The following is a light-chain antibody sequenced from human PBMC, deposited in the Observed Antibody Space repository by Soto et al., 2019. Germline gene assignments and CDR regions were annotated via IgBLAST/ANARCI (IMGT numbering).Light chain of an antibody. CDR3: QHYNSYSEA. CDR1: QSIGSW. CDR2: DAS. Sequence: DIQMTQSPSTLSAFVGARVTITCRASQSIGSWLAWYQQKPGKAPKLLVYDASSLESGVPSRFSGSGSGTELTITISSLQPDDFETYYCQHYNSYSEAFGQGTKVDIK. V-gene: IGKV1-5*01. J-gene: IGKJ1*01.